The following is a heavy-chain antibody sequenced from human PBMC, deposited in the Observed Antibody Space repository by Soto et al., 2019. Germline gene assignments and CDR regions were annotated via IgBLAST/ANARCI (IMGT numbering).Heavy chain of an antibody. D-gene: IGHD3-16*01. V-gene: IGHV4-59*01. CDR1: AASFSKYY. Sequence: PSETLSLTCTVSAASFSKYYWTWIRQPPGKGLEWIGYIYFNGNTKYNPSLEGRLTISIDTSKKEFSLKLTSVTAADAAVYYCASVTFGGIVLAHWGQGTRVTSPQ. CDR3: ASVTFGGIVLAH. CDR2: IYFNGNT. J-gene: IGHJ4*02.